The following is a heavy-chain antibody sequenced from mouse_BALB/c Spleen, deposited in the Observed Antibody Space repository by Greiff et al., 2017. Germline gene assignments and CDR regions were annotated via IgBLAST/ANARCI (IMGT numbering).Heavy chain of an antibody. D-gene: IGHD2-12*01. Sequence: EVKVVESGPELVKPGASVKISCKASGYSFTGYFMNWVKQSHGKSLEWIGRINPYNGDTFYNQKFKGKATLTVDKSSSTAHMELLSLTSEDSAVYYCGRMHDGYFDVWGAGTTVTVSS. V-gene: IGHV1-37*01. CDR1: GYSFTGYF. J-gene: IGHJ1*01. CDR3: GRMHDGYFDV. CDR2: INPYNGDT.